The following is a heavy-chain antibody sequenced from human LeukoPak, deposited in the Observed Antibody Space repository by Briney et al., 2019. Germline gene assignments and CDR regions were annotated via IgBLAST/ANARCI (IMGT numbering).Heavy chain of an antibody. D-gene: IGHD6-19*01. Sequence: GGSLRLSCAASGFTFSTYWMHWVRQAPGKGQVWVSLINSGGDDTRYADSVKGRFTISRDNAKNTLYLQMNSLRAEDTAVYYCARRIGYSSGHSAVYYFDYWGQGTLVTVSS. CDR2: INSGGDDT. CDR1: GFTFSTYW. J-gene: IGHJ4*02. V-gene: IGHV3-74*01. CDR3: ARRIGYSSGHSAVYYFDY.